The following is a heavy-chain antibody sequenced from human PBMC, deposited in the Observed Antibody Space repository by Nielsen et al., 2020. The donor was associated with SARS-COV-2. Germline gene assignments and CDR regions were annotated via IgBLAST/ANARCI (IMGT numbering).Heavy chain of an antibody. CDR1: GFTFDDYA. Sequence: SLKISCAASGFTFDDYAMHWVRQAPGKGLEWVSGMNWHSGSIVYADSVKGRFTISRDNAKNSLYLQMNSLRAEDTAVYYCARDRGRSGWYTIPHDFWGQGTLVTVSS. CDR3: ARDRGRSGWYTIPHDF. V-gene: IGHV3-9*01. D-gene: IGHD6-19*01. CDR2: MNWHSGSI. J-gene: IGHJ4*02.